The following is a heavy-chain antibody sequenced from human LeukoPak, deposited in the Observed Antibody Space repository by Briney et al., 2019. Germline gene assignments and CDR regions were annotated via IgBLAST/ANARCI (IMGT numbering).Heavy chain of an antibody. CDR1: GFTFSSYA. Sequence: GGSLRLSCAASGFTFSSYAMSWVRQAPGKGLEWVSAISGSGGSTYYADSGKGRFTISRDNSKNTLYLQMNSLRAEDTAVYYCAKTLGFQTLRDAFDIWGQGTMVTVSS. CDR2: ISGSGGST. D-gene: IGHD2-21*01. J-gene: IGHJ3*02. V-gene: IGHV3-23*01. CDR3: AKTLGFQTLRDAFDI.